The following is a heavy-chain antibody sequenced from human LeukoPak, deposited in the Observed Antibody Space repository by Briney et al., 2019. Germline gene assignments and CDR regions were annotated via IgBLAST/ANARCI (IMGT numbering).Heavy chain of an antibody. Sequence: GGSLRLSCAASGFTFSSYWMHWVRQAPGKGLVWVSRINSDGSSTSYADSVKGRFTISRDNAKNTLYLQMNSLRAEDTAIYFCARLFGGVTTFDYWGRGALVTVSS. V-gene: IGHV3-74*01. CDR3: ARLFGGVTTFDY. CDR2: INSDGSST. J-gene: IGHJ4*02. CDR1: GFTFSSYW. D-gene: IGHD4-11*01.